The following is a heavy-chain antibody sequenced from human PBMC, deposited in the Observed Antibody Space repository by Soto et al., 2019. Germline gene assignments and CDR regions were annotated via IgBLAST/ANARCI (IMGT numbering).Heavy chain of an antibody. V-gene: IGHV4-34*01. CDR3: ASIRGYSGYDARNFDY. Sequence: SETLSLTCAVYGGSFSGYYWSWIRQPPGKGLEWIGEINHSGSTNYNPSLKSRVTISVDTSKNQFSLKLSSATAADTAVYYCASIRGYSGYDARNFDYWGQGTLVTVSS. D-gene: IGHD5-12*01. CDR2: INHSGST. J-gene: IGHJ4*02. CDR1: GGSFSGYY.